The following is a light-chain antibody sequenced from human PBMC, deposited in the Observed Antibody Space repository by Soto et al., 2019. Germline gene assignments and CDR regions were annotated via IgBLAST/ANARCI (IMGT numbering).Light chain of an antibody. Sequence: DIVMTQSPDSLAVSLGETATINCKSSQSILYSSNNNNYLPWYQQKPGQPPRLLIYWASTREFGVPDRFSGSGSGTDFTLTISSLQAEDVAVYYCQQFYSTPYTFGQGTKLEIK. CDR1: QSILYSSNNNNY. V-gene: IGKV4-1*01. J-gene: IGKJ2*01. CDR2: WAS. CDR3: QQFYSTPYT.